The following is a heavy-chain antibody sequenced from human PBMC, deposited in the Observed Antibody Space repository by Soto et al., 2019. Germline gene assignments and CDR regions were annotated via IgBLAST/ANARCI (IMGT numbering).Heavy chain of an antibody. D-gene: IGHD3-10*01. CDR2: ISPHKDNT. CDR1: GYSFSSIG. V-gene: IGHV1-18*01. CDR3: ARDLDGSGSYYTNY. Sequence: ASVKVSCKTSGYSFSSIGISCVRQAPGQGLEWMGWISPHKDNTYYAQRLQGRVTMTTDTSTSTAYMELRSLRSDDTAVYFCARDLDGSGSYYTNYWGQGTLVTSPQ. J-gene: IGHJ4*02.